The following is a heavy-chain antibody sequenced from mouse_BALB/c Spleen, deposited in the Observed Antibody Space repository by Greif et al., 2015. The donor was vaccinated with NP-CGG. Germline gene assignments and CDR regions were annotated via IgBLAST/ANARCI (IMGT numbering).Heavy chain of an antibody. D-gene: IGHD2-12*01. CDR2: ISSGGSYT. CDR1: GFAFSSYD. J-gene: IGHJ4*01. V-gene: IGHV5-9*02. CDR3: ARHWDSYSPYYYAMDY. Sequence: EVKLMESGGGLVKPGGSLKLSCAASGFAFSSYDMSWVRQTPEKRLEWVATISSGGSYTYYPDSVKGRFTISRDDARNTLYLQMSSLRSEDTALYYCARHWDSYSPYYYAMDYWGQGTSVTVSS.